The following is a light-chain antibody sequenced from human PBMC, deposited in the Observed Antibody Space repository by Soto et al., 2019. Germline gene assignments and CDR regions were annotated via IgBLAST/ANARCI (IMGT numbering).Light chain of an antibody. CDR1: QGFSTW. CDR2: SAS. J-gene: IGKJ4*01. V-gene: IGKV1-12*01. Sequence: DIQMTQSPSSVSASVGDRVTITCRASQGFSTWLAWYRRKPGRAPELLIYSASSLHSGVPSRFSGSRAGTDFALPISSLQPEEFATYCCQQANSFPRTFGGGTEVEIK. CDR3: QQANSFPRT.